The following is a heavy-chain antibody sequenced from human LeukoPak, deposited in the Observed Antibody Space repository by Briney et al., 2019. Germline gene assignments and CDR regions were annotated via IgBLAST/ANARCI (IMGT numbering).Heavy chain of an antibody. CDR2: VYATGGTT. J-gene: IGHJ4*02. CDR3: ATEAPRSYYFDY. Sequence: ASVTVPCKASDDTFTYYHIHWVRQAPGQGVEWMGAVYATGGTTINTQNFQGRVTMTRDTSTGTVYMELSSLRFEDTAMYYCATEAPRSYYFDYWGQGILVTVSS. V-gene: IGHV1-46*01. CDR1: DDTFTYYH.